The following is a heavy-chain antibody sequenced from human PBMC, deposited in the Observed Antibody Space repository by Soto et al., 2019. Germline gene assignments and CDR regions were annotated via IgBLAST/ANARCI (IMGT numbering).Heavy chain of an antibody. D-gene: IGHD3-16*01. CDR1: GFTFSDYY. CDR3: ARGRLRMITFGGVIRNDAFDI. Sequence: QVQLVESGGGLVKPGGSLRLSCAASGFTFSDYYMSWIRQAPGKGLEWVSYISSSGSTIYYADSVKGRFTISRDNAKNSLYLQMNSLRAEDTAVYYCARGRLRMITFGGVIRNDAFDIWGQGTMVTVSS. J-gene: IGHJ3*02. CDR2: ISSSGSTI. V-gene: IGHV3-11*01.